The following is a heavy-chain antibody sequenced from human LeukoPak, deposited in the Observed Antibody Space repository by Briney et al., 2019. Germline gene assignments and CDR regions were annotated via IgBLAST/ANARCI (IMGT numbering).Heavy chain of an antibody. CDR2: INGRGIS. J-gene: IGHJ4*02. CDR1: GFTFSSYT. D-gene: IGHD4-17*01. CDR3: AKERQTGDYFTSDY. V-gene: IGHV3-23*01. Sequence: GGSLRLSCTASGFTFSSYTMSWVRQAPGEGLEWLSAINGRGISYYAGSVKGRFTISRDNSENTLYLQMNSLTVDDTAVYFCAKERQTGDYFTSDYWGQGTLVTVSS.